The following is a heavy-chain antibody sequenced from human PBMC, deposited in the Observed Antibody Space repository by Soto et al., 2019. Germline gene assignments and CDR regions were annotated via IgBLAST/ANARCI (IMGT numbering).Heavy chain of an antibody. D-gene: IGHD1-26*01. CDR2: ISYDGNNK. Sequence: GGSCESPCPPSGSTSGTSTITGVGKAPGKGLEWVAVISYDGNNKFYADSVKGRFTISRDSTKQTLYLQMNSLRAEDTAFFYCAKERGPYYYYVMDVWGKGTTVTVSS. V-gene: IGHV3-30-3*01. CDR1: GSTSGTST. J-gene: IGHJ6*04. CDR3: AKERGPYYYYVMDV.